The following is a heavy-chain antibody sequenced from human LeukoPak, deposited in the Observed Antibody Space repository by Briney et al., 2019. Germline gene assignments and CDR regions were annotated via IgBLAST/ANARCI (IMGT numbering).Heavy chain of an antibody. CDR1: GFTVSSNN. CDR3: ASTAGASWYSFDY. V-gene: IGHV3-66*01. J-gene: IGHJ4*02. D-gene: IGHD6-13*01. CDR2: IYSGGST. Sequence: PGGSLRLSCAASGFTVSSNNMSWVRQAPGKGLEWVSVIYSGGSTYYADSVKGRFTISRDTSKNTLYLQMNSLRAEDTAVYYCASTAGASWYSFDYWGQGTLVTVSS.